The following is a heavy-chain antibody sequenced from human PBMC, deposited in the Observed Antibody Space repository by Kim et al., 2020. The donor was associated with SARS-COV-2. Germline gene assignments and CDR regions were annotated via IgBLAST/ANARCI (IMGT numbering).Heavy chain of an antibody. D-gene: IGHD5-18*01. CDR2: NPNRGGT. V-gene: IGHV1-2*02. CDR3: ERGYDY. Sequence: NPNRGGTNYAKKFQGRVTMTRDTSISTAYMGLSRLRSDDTAVYYCERGYDYWGQGTLVTVSS. J-gene: IGHJ4*02.